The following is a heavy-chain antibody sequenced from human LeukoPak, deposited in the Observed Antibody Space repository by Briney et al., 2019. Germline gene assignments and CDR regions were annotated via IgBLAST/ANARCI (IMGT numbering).Heavy chain of an antibody. Sequence: GGSLRLSCAASGFTFSSYAMNWVRRAPGKGLVWVSRINSDDSITSYADSVKGRFTISRDNAQNTLYLQMNSLTAEDTAVYYCARASWYYDSESTPFDYWGQGTLVTVSS. CDR3: ARASWYYDSESTPFDY. D-gene: IGHD3-16*01. J-gene: IGHJ4*02. CDR1: GFTFSSYA. CDR2: INSDDSIT. V-gene: IGHV3-74*01.